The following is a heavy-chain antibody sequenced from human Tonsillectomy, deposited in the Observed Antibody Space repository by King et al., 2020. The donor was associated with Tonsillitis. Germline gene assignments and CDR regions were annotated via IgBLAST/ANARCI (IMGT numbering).Heavy chain of an antibody. CDR1: GGSISSSSYY. CDR2: IYYSGTT. V-gene: IGHV4-39*01. CDR3: ARHNFADFWSGYPYFDY. D-gene: IGHD3-3*01. Sequence: LQLQESGPGLVKPSETLSLTCTVSGGSISSSSYYWGWIRQPPGKGLEWIGNIYYSGTTYYNPSLKSRVTISVDTSKNQFSLKLSPVTAADTAVYYCARHNFADFWSGYPYFDYWGQGTLVTVSS. J-gene: IGHJ4*02.